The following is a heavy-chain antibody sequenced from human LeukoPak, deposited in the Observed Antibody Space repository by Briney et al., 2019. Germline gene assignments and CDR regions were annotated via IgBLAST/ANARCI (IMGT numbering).Heavy chain of an antibody. CDR2: FDPEDGET. D-gene: IGHD1-26*01. CDR3: ATLGVGAATVFGWFNP. J-gene: IGHJ5*02. V-gene: IGHV1-24*01. Sequence: GASVKVSCKVSGYTLTELSMHWVRQAPGKGREWMGGFDPEDGETIYAQKFQGRVTMTEDTSTDTAYMELSRLRSEDTAVYYCATLGVGAATVFGWFNPWGQGTLVTVSS. CDR1: GYTLTELS.